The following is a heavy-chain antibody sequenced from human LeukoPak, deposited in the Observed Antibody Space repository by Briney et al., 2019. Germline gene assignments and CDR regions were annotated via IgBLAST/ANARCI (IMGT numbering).Heavy chain of an antibody. V-gene: IGHV4-39*01. CDR3: ASGALGPFDP. CDR1: GGSISSSSYY. Sequence: PSETLSLTCTVSGGSISSSSYYWGWIRQPPGKGLEWIGSIYYSGSTYYNPSLKSRVTISVDTSKNQFSLKLSSVTAADTAVYYCASGALGPFDPWGQGTLVTVSS. J-gene: IGHJ5*02. D-gene: IGHD3-10*01. CDR2: IYYSGST.